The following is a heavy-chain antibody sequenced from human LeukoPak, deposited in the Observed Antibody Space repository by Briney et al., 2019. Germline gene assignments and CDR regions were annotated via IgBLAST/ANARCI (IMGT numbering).Heavy chain of an antibody. CDR3: ARAPGYGSGSSYKVTAFDI. V-gene: IGHV3-7*01. D-gene: IGHD3-10*01. CDR2: IKQDGSEK. J-gene: IGHJ3*02. CDR1: GITFNSYW. Sequence: PGGSLRLSCAASGITFNSYWMSWVRQAPGKGLEWVAKIKQDGSEKYYVDSVKGRFAISRDNAKNSLYLQMNSLRAEDTAVYYCARAPGYGSGSSYKVTAFDIWGQGTMVTVSS.